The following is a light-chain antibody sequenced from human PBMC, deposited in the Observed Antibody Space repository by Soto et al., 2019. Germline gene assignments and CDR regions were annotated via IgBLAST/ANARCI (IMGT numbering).Light chain of an antibody. Sequence: DLQMTQSPSSLSASVGDRVTITCRASQSIITYLNWYQQKPGKAPDLLIYSASSLQSGVPSRFSGSRSGTDFTLTISSLQPEDFATYYCQQSYTIPLTFGGGTKVEIK. CDR1: QSIITY. J-gene: IGKJ4*01. CDR2: SAS. CDR3: QQSYTIPLT. V-gene: IGKV1-39*01.